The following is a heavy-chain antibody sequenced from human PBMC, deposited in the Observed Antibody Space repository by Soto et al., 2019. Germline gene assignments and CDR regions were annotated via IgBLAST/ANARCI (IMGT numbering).Heavy chain of an antibody. J-gene: IGHJ5*02. D-gene: IGHD3-22*01. CDR2: INAGNGNT. V-gene: IGHV1-3*01. Sequence: ASVKVSCKASGYTFTSYAMHWVRQAPGQRLEWMGWINAGNGNTKYSQKFQGGVTITRDTSASTAYMELSSLRSEATAVYYCATSSGYYYESWFDPWGQGTLVTVSS. CDR1: GYTFTSYA. CDR3: ATSSGYYYESWFDP.